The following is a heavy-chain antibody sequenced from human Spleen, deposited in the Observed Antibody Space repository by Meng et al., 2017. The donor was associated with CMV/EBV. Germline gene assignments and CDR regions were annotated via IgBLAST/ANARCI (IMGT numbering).Heavy chain of an antibody. Sequence: SGYTFTDYSMHWVRQAPGQGLEWMGSINPNSGGTNYAQRFQGRVTMTRDTSITTAYMELSRLKSDDTAVYYCARVSSAAGKRGVDFDYWGQGTLVTVSS. CDR2: INPNSGGT. J-gene: IGHJ4*02. D-gene: IGHD6-13*01. CDR3: ARVSSAAGKRGVDFDY. CDR1: GYTFTDYS. V-gene: IGHV1-2*02.